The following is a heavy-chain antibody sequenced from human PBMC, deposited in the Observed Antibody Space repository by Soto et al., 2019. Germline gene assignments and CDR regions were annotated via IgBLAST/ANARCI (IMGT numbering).Heavy chain of an antibody. CDR2: IYYSGST. CDR3: ARDHRYYYDSKGYCDSWFVP. CDR1: VGSISSGVYY. J-gene: IGHJ5*02. V-gene: IGHV4-31*03. D-gene: IGHD3-22*01. Sequence: PSETLSLTCTVCVGSISSGVYYWSWIRQHPGKGLEWIGYIYYSGSTYYNPSLKSRVTISVDTSKNQFSLKLSSVTAADTAVYYCARDHRYYYDSKGYCDSWFVPWVQATLFTVSS.